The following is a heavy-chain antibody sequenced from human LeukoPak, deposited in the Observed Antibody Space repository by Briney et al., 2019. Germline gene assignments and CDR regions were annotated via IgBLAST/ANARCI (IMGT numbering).Heavy chain of an antibody. V-gene: IGHV3-30*03. CDR3: ARDAHTSSGSYWGGVDYYYGLDV. Sequence: GGSLRLSCAASGFIFSSYGMHWVRQTPGKGLEWVAIISYDGYNKNYADSVKGRFTISRDNSENTLYLKMNSLRVEDTAVYYCARDAHTSSGSYWGGVDYYYGLDVWGQGTTVTVSS. D-gene: IGHD3-10*01. CDR1: GFIFSSYG. CDR2: ISYDGYNK. J-gene: IGHJ6*02.